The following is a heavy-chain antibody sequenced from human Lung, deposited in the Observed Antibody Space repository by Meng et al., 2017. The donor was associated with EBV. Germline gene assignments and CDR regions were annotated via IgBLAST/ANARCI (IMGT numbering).Heavy chain of an antibody. J-gene: IGHJ4*02. Sequence: HIPLSDSCPTLVKPPQPLTLTCPFSAFSLRISGWCVRWILQPPGQSLEWLALICWDDDKRYSPSLKSSLTITKDTSKNQVVLTLTNMDPADTATYYCTHRPMTSAYYYFDYWGQGTLVTVSS. CDR2: ICWDDDK. D-gene: IGHD3-22*01. CDR1: AFSLRISGWC. CDR3: THRPMTSAYYYFDY. V-gene: IGHV2-5*02.